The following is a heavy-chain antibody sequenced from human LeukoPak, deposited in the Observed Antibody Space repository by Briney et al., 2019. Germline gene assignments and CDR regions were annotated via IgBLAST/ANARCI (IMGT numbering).Heavy chain of an antibody. CDR2: IYYSGST. CDR1: GGSISSGDYY. Sequence: SQTLSLTCTVSGGSISSGDYYWSWIRQPPGKGLEWIGYIYYSGSTYYNPSLKSRVTISVDTSKNQFSLKLSSVTAADTAVYYCARVVPGGDYFDYWGQGTLVTVSS. J-gene: IGHJ4*02. CDR3: ARVVPGGDYFDY. V-gene: IGHV4-30-4*01.